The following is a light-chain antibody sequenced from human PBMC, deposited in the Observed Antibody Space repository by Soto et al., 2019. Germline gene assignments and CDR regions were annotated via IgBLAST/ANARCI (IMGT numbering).Light chain of an antibody. CDR2: GAS. CDR3: QQSYGTPKT. J-gene: IGKJ1*01. Sequence: DIQMTQSPSSLSASVGDRVTITCRASQSIRSYLNWYQQKPGRAPKLLIYGASSLESGVPSRFSGSGSGTDFTLTISTLQPEDFATYYCQQSYGTPKTFGQGTKVDIK. CDR1: QSIRSY. V-gene: IGKV1-39*01.